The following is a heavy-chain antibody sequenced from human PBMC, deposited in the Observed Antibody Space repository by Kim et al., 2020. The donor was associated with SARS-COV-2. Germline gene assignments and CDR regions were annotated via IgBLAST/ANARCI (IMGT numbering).Heavy chain of an antibody. Sequence: GGSLRLSCAASGFTFSSYGMHWVRQAPGKGLEWVAVISYDGSNKYYADSVKGRFTISRDNSKNTLYLQMNSLRAEDTAVYYCAKDLEFYDYGCNFYYYG. J-gene: IGHJ6*01. D-gene: IGHD4-17*01. CDR2: ISYDGSNK. CDR1: GFTFSSYG. V-gene: IGHV3-30*18. CDR3: AKDLEFYDYGCNFYYYG.